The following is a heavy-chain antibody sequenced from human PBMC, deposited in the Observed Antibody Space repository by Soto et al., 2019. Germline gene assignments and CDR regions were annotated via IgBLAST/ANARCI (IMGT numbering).Heavy chain of an antibody. D-gene: IGHD3-22*01. CDR2: ISGSGGST. J-gene: IGHJ4*02. V-gene: IGHV3-23*01. CDR3: AKNYYDTSGPDY. Sequence: GGSLRLSCAASGFTFSSYVMSWVRQAPGKGLEWVSVISGSGGSTYYADSVKGRFTISRDNSKNTLYLQMNSLRAEDTAVYYCAKNYYDTSGPDYWGQGTLVTAPQ. CDR1: GFTFSSYV.